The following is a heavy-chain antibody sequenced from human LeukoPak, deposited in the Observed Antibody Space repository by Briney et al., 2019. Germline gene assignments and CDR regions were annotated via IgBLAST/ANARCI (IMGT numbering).Heavy chain of an antibody. D-gene: IGHD3-22*01. CDR2: INANHGGT. J-gene: IGHJ4*02. CDR3: ARHRDFDSTGYYYPLFDY. V-gene: IGHV1-2*02. Sequence: GASVKVSCKASGYTFTGYYLHWVRQAPGQGLEWMGWINANHGGTNYAQQFQGRVTMTRDMSISTAYMELSRLRSDDAAVYYCARHRDFDSTGYYYPLFDYWGQGTLVTVSS. CDR1: GYTFTGYY.